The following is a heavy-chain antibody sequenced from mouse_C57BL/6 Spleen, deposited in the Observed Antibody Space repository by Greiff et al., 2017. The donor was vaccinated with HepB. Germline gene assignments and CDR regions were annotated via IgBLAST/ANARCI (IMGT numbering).Heavy chain of an antibody. Sequence: VQLKESGPDLVKPSQSLSLTCSVTGYSITSGYYWNWIRQFPGNKLEWMGYISYDGSNNYNPSLKNRISITRDTSKNQFFLKLNSVTTEDTATYYCAREALDYWGQGTTLTVSS. J-gene: IGHJ2*01. V-gene: IGHV3-6*01. CDR2: ISYDGSN. CDR3: AREALDY. CDR1: GYSITSGYY.